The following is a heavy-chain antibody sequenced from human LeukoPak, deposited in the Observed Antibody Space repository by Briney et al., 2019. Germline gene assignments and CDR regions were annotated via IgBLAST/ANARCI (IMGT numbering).Heavy chain of an antibody. CDR3: AMSLVGANLRFDY. J-gene: IGHJ4*02. D-gene: IGHD1-26*01. Sequence: GESLKISCKGSGYTFTSYWIGWVRQMPGKGLEWMGFFYPGDSDTRYSPSFQGQVTISADKSISTAYLQWSSLKAPDTAMYYCAMSLVGANLRFDYWGQGTLVTVSS. CDR1: GYTFTSYW. V-gene: IGHV5-51*01. CDR2: FYPGDSDT.